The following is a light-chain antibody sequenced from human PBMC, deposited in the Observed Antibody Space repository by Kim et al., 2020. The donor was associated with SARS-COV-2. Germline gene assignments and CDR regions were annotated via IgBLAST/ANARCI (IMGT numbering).Light chain of an antibody. Sequence: AIRMTQSPSSLSASTGDRVTITCRASQGISGYLAWYQQKPGKAPKLLIYAASTLQSGVPSRFSGSGSGTDFTLTISCLQSEDFATYYCQQYYSYPRTFGQGTKLEI. J-gene: IGKJ1*01. V-gene: IGKV1-8*01. CDR3: QQYYSYPRT. CDR2: AAS. CDR1: QGISGY.